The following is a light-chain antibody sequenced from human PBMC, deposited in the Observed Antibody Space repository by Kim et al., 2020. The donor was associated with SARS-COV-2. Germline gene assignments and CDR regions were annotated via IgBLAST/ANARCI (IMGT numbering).Light chain of an antibody. J-gene: IGLJ3*02. CDR2: DND. CDR3: GTWDTSLSPCV. Sequence: QSVLTQPPSVSATQGKKVTISCSESKPNFRNNYVSWYQRLPGTAPKLLIYDNDNRPSGIPDRFSGSKSGTSATLGITGLQTGDEADYYCGTWDTSLSPCVFGGGTQLTV. V-gene: IGLV1-51*01. CDR1: KPNFRNNY.